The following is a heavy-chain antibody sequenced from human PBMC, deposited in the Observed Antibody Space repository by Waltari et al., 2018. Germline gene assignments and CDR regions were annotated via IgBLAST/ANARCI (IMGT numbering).Heavy chain of an antibody. V-gene: IGHV4-34*01. CDR3: ARLDSSSWYARD. CDR1: GGSFSGYY. Sequence: QVQLQQWGAGLLKPSETLSLTCAVYGGSFSGYYWSWIRQPPGKGLEWIGEINHSGSTNDNPSLKSRVTISVDTSKNQFSLKLSSVTAADTAVYYCARLDSSSWYARDWGQGTLVTVSS. CDR2: INHSGST. D-gene: IGHD6-13*01. J-gene: IGHJ4*02.